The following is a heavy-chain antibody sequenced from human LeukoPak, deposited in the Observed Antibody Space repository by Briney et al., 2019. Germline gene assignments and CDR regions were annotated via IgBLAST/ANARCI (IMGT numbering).Heavy chain of an antibody. CDR2: ISSNGGST. J-gene: IGHJ5*02. CDR1: GFTFSSDA. CDR3: VKGGSSTWSWFDP. Sequence: GGSLRLSCSASGFTFSSDAMHWVRQAPGQGLEYVSGISSNGGSTYYADSVKGRLTISRDNSKNTLYLQMSSLRPEDTAVYFCVKGGSSTWSWFDPWGQGTLVTVSS. V-gene: IGHV3-64D*09. D-gene: IGHD6-13*01.